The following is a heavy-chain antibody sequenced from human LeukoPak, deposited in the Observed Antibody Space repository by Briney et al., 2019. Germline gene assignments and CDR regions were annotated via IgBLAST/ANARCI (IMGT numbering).Heavy chain of an antibody. J-gene: IGHJ5*02. Sequence: GGSPRLSCAASGFTFSSYSMNWVRQAPGKGLEWVSSISSSSSYIYYADSVKGRFTISRDNAKNSLYLQMNSLRAEDTAVYYCARDRLTIAVAGTLFDPWGQGTLVTVSS. CDR2: ISSSSSYI. V-gene: IGHV3-21*01. CDR3: ARDRLTIAVAGTLFDP. CDR1: GFTFSSYS. D-gene: IGHD6-19*01.